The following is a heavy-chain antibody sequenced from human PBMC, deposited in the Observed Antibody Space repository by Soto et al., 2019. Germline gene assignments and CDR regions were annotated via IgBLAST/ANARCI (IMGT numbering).Heavy chain of an antibody. J-gene: IGHJ4*02. CDR2: IYYSGST. V-gene: IGHV4-59*01. CDR3: ARVGTVGATLGGYFDY. D-gene: IGHD1-26*01. CDR1: GDSISGYY. Sequence: SETLSLTCTVSGDSISGYYWSWIRQPPGKELEWIGYIYYSGSTNYNPTLKSRVTISVDTSKKQFSLKLSSVTAADTAIYYCARVGTVGATLGGYFDYWGQGTLVTVSS.